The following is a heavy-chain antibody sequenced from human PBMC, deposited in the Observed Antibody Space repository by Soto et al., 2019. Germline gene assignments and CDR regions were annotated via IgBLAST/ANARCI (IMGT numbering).Heavy chain of an antibody. D-gene: IGHD2-21*02. CDR2: LYYSWRT. V-gene: IGHV4-39*01. J-gene: IGHJ4*02. Sequence: PSETLSLPFPFPFSSINSRSYYWGFLLPPPGKGLDWILILYYSWRTYNNPSLRSRVSMSIDTSKDQFSLKLKSVTAADTALYFCARQRTSVVTQAYFDVWGPGSLVTVSS. CDR1: FSSINSRSYY. CDR3: ARQRTSVVTQAYFDV.